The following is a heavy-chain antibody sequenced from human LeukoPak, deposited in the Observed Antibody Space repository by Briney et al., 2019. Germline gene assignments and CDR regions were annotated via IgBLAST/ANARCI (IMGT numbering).Heavy chain of an antibody. CDR1: GGTFSSYA. J-gene: IGHJ5*02. CDR3: ARVPRRGDQFDP. V-gene: IGHV1-69*13. CDR2: IIPIFGTA. Sequence: AASVKVSCKASGGTFSSYAISWVRQAPGQGLEWMGGIIPIFGTANYAQKFQGRVTITADESTSTAYMELTSLTYEDTAVYYCARVPRRGDQFDPWGQGTLVTVSS. D-gene: IGHD3-10*01.